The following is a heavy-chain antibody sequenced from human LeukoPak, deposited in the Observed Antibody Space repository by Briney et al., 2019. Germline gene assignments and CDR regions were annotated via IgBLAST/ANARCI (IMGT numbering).Heavy chain of an antibody. J-gene: IGHJ4*02. V-gene: IGHV3-23*01. CDR1: GFTFSSYA. Sequence: GGSLRLSCAASGFTFSSYAMSWVRQAPGKGLEWVSAISGSGGSTYYADSVRGRFTISRDNSKNTLYLQMNSLRAEDTAVYYCAKSSHSSAYCGGDCYYFDYWGQGTLVTVSS. CDR3: AKSSHSSAYCGGDCYYFDY. CDR2: ISGSGGST. D-gene: IGHD2-21*02.